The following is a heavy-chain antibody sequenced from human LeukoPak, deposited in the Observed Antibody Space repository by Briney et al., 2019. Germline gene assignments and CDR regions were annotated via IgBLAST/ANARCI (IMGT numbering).Heavy chain of an antibody. CDR3: ATITMVRGVRNYFDY. CDR2: ISGSGGDT. CDR1: GFTFSIYA. V-gene: IGHV3-23*01. Sequence: QPGGSLRLSCAASGFTFSIYAMSWIRQAPGKGLEWVSGISGSGGDTYYADSVKGRFTISRDNSRNTLYLQMNSLRAEDTAVYYYATITMVRGVRNYFDYWGQGTLVTVSS. D-gene: IGHD3-10*01. J-gene: IGHJ4*02.